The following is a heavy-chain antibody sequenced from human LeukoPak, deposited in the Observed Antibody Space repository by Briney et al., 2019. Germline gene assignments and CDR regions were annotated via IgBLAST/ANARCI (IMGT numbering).Heavy chain of an antibody. J-gene: IGHJ4*02. Sequence: GRSLRLSWAVSGFTFSTYGMHWVRQAPGKGLEWVAVISFDGSNKYYADSVKGRFTISRDNSKNTLYLQMNSLRAEDTAVYYCAKDHIPQYTSSYYFDYWGQGTLVTVSS. V-gene: IGHV3-30*18. CDR1: GFTFSTYG. CDR3: AKDHIPQYTSSYYFDY. D-gene: IGHD6-6*01. CDR2: ISFDGSNK.